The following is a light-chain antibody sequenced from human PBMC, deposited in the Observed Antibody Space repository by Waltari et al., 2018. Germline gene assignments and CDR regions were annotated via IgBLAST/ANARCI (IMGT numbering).Light chain of an antibody. CDR1: SNDVGGDYC. CDR3: CSRAGTYTWL. J-gene: IGLJ2*01. CDR2: DVT. Sequence: QSALSQPLSVSGSPGQSVTISCTGTSNDVGGDYCVSWFQQFPGKAPNLIIYDVTRRHSGVPDRFSGSKSGNTASLTISGLQVEDEATYYCCSRAGTYTWLFGGGTKVTVL. V-gene: IGLV2-11*01.